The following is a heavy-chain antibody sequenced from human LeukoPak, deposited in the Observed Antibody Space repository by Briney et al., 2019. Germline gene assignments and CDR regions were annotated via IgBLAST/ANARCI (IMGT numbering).Heavy chain of an antibody. J-gene: IGHJ4*02. V-gene: IGHV4-31*03. CDR1: GGSISSGGYY. CDR2: IYYSGST. Sequence: SQTLSLTCTVSGGSISSGGYYWSWIRQHPGKGLEWIGYIYYSGSTYYNPSLKSRVTISVDTSKNQFSLKLSSVTAADTAVYYCARGSIQLWLEPIDYWGQGTLVTVSS. CDR3: ARGSIQLWLEPIDY. D-gene: IGHD5-18*01.